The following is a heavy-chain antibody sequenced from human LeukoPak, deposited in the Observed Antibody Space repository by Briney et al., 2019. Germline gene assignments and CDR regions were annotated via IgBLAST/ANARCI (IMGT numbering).Heavy chain of an antibody. CDR2: IHASENT. CDR1: GGSINNFY. J-gene: IGHJ6*03. CDR3: ARGSNYYGSGSAYYYYMDV. V-gene: IGHV4-4*07. Sequence: SETLSLTCTFSGGSINNFYWSWIRQPAGKELEWIGRIHASENTNYNPSLKSRVTMSVDTSKNQFSLKLSSVTAADTAVYYCARGSNYYGSGSAYYYYMDVWGKGTTVTVSS. D-gene: IGHD3-10*01.